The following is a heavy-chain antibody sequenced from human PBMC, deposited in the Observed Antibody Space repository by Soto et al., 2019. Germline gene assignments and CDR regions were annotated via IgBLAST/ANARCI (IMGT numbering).Heavy chain of an antibody. CDR1: GFTSSSYA. CDR2: ISSNGGST. V-gene: IGHV3-64*01. Sequence: GGSLRLSCAAPGFTSSSYAMHWVRQAPGKGLEYVSAISSNGGSTYYANSVKGRFTISRDNSKNTLYLQMGSPRAEDMAVYYCARGRGLRVVTTFFYDQNWFDPWGQGTKVTVSS. D-gene: IGHD4-4*01. CDR3: ARGRGLRVVTTFFYDQNWFDP. J-gene: IGHJ5*02.